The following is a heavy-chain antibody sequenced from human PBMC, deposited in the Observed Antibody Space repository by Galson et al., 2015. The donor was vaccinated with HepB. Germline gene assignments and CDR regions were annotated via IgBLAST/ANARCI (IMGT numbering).Heavy chain of an antibody. D-gene: IGHD3-10*01. CDR3: VRDRTYKGGNVFDV. J-gene: IGHJ4*02. CDR1: GFSFSDYW. Sequence: SLRLSCAASGFSFSDYWMSWIRQAPGKRPEWVANIRYDEYEYYYADFVKGRFTISRDNARNSVFLQMSSLRRDDTAIYYCVRDRTYKGGNVFDVWGQGALVTVSS. V-gene: IGHV3-7*03. CDR2: IRYDEYEY.